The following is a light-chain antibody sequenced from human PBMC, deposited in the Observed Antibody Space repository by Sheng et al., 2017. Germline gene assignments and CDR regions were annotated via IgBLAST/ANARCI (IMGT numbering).Light chain of an antibody. J-gene: IGKJ4*01. V-gene: IGKV3-11*01. Sequence: EIVLTQSPATLSLSPGGRATLSCRASQSVSSYLAWYQQKPGQAPTLLIYDASNRATGIPARFSGSGSGTDFTLTISSLEPEDFAVYYCQQRSDWPLTFGGGTKVEIK. CDR1: QSVSSY. CDR3: QQRSDWPLT. CDR2: DAS.